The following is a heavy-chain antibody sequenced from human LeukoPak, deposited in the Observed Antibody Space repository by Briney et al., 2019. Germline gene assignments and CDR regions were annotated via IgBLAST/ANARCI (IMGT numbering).Heavy chain of an antibody. Sequence: PSETLSLTCAVYGGSFSGYYWSWIRQPPGKGLEWIEEINHSGSTNYNPSLKSRVTISVDTSKNQFSLKLSSVTAADTAVYYCARAYSSSQRNWYFDLWGRGTLVTVSS. CDR3: ARAYSSSQRNWYFDL. V-gene: IGHV4-34*01. CDR1: GGSFSGYY. D-gene: IGHD6-13*01. CDR2: INHSGST. J-gene: IGHJ2*01.